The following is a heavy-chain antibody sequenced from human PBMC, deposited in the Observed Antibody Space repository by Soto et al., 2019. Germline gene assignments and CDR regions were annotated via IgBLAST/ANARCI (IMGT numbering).Heavy chain of an antibody. CDR1: GGSISSSSYY. D-gene: IGHD5-12*01. V-gene: IGHV4-39*01. CDR2: IYYSGST. J-gene: IGHJ6*02. CDR3: ARRRATNYYYYGMDV. Sequence: SETLSLTCTVSGGSISSSSYYWGWIRQPPGKGLEWIGSIYYSGSTYYNPSLKSRVTISVDTSKNQFSLKLSSVTAADTAVYYCARRRATNYYYYGMDVWGQGTTVT.